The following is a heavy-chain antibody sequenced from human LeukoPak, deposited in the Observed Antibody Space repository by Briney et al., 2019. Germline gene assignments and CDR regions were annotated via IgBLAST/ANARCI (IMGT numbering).Heavy chain of an antibody. CDR3: ARVGVVVPAAWFDP. D-gene: IGHD2-2*01. Sequence: APVKVSCKASGYNFGIFGISWVRQAPGQGLEWMGWISANNGNTNYAQNLQGRVTMTIDTSTSTAYMELRSLRSDDTAVYYCARVGVVVPAAWFDPWGQGTLVTVSS. CDR2: ISANNGNT. J-gene: IGHJ5*02. V-gene: IGHV1-18*01. CDR1: GYNFGIFG.